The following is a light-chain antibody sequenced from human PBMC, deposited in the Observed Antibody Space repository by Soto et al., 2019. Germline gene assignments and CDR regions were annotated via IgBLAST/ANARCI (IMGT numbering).Light chain of an antibody. Sequence: DIQLTQSPSFLSASVGDRVTITCRASQGISSYLAWYQQKPGKAPKLLIYAASTLQSGVPSRFSGSGSGTEFTLTISSLRPEDFATYYCQQLNSYPHITFGPGTKVDIK. V-gene: IGKV1-9*01. CDR1: QGISSY. J-gene: IGKJ3*01. CDR3: QQLNSYPHIT. CDR2: AAS.